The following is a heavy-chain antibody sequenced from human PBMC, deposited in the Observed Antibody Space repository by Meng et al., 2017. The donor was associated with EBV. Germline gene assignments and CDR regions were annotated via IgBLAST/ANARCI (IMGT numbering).Heavy chain of an antibody. CDR1: GGTFSSYA. CDR3: ARAEIAAAGRLDY. J-gene: IGHJ4*02. V-gene: IGHV1-69*06. CDR2: IIPIFGTA. D-gene: IGHD6-13*01. Sequence: GRLLQSGAEGKKPGSSVKVSCKASGGTFSSYAISWVRQAPGKGLEWMGGIIPIFGTANYAQKFQGRVTITADKSTSTAYMELSSLRSEDTAVYYCARAEIAAAGRLDYWGQGTLVTVSS.